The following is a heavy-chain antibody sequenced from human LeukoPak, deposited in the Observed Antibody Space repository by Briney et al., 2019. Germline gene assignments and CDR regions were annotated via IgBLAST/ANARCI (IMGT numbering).Heavy chain of an antibody. CDR3: ARSRMIYDVDYYYYLDV. J-gene: IGHJ6*03. Sequence: SVKVSCKASGGTFSNDAISWVRQAPGQGLEWMGGIIPIFGTPNYAQKFQDRVTITTDESTTTAYMELSSLRSEDTAVYYCARSRMIYDVDYYYYLDVWGKGTTVVVSS. CDR2: IIPIFGTP. V-gene: IGHV1-69*05. CDR1: GGTFSNDA. D-gene: IGHD3-3*01.